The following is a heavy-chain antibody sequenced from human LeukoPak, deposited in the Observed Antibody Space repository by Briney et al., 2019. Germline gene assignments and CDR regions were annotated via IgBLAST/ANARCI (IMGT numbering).Heavy chain of an antibody. CDR1: GFTVSSDY. CDR3: ARASFDY. CDR2: ISSSSSYI. Sequence: KPGGSRRLSCAASGFTVSSDYMSWVRQAPGKGLEWVSSISSSSSYIYYADSVKGRFTISRDNAKNSLYLQMNSLRAEDTAVYYCARASFDYWGQGTLVTVSS. J-gene: IGHJ4*02. V-gene: IGHV3-21*01.